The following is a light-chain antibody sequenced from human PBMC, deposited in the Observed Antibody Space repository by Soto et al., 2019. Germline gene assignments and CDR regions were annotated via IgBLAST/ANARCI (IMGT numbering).Light chain of an antibody. CDR3: QQYNSYPWT. Sequence: DAQMTQSPSTLSASVGDRVTITCRASQTIRTWLAWYQQKPGKAPKLLIYDASSLERGVPSRFSGSGSGTEFTLTINGLQSDDFATYYCQQYNSYPWTFGQGTKVEIK. CDR1: QTIRTW. J-gene: IGKJ1*01. V-gene: IGKV1-5*01. CDR2: DAS.